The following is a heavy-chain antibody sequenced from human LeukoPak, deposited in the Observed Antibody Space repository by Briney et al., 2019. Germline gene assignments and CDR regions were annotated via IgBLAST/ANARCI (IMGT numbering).Heavy chain of an antibody. Sequence: PGGSLRLSCAASGFTFSSYAMSWVRQAPGKGLEWVSYISTSSSPIYYADSVKGRFTISRDNAKNSLYLQMNSLRDEDTAVYYCAREYYYDSGGYYYGAFDAFDIWGQGTMVTVSS. CDR1: GFTFSSYA. CDR3: AREYYYDSGGYYYGAFDAFDI. CDR2: ISTSSSPI. D-gene: IGHD3-22*01. J-gene: IGHJ3*02. V-gene: IGHV3-48*02.